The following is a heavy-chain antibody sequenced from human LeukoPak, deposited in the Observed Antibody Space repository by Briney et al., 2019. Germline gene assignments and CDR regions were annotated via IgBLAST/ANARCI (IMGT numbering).Heavy chain of an antibody. J-gene: IGHJ4*02. CDR3: ATASLDY. Sequence: SQTLSLTCAISGDSVSSNSADWNWIRQSPSRGLEWLGRTYYRSKWYNDDAVSVKSRKTINPDTSKNQFSLQLNSVTPEDTAVYYCATASLDYWGQGTLVTVSS. CDR2: TYYRSKWYN. V-gene: IGHV6-1*01. CDR1: GDSVSSNSAD.